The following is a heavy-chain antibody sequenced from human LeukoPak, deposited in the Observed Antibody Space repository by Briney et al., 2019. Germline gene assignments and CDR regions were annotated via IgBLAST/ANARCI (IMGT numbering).Heavy chain of an antibody. V-gene: IGHV4-34*01. Sequence: SETLSLTCAVYGGSFSGYYWSWIRQPPGKGLEWIGEINHSGSTNYNPSLKSRLTMSIDTSRNQFSPKLSSMTAADTAIYYCAREHPTAIATDYWGQGTLVTVSS. CDR3: AREHPTAIATDY. J-gene: IGHJ4*02. CDR1: GGSFSGYY. D-gene: IGHD2-21*02. CDR2: INHSGST.